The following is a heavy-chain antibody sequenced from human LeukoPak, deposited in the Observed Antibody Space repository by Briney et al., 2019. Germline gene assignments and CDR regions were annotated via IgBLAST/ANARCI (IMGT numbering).Heavy chain of an antibody. Sequence: PGGSLRLSCAASGFTFNNYWMHWVRQVPGKGLMWVSHINSDGSRTKYADSVKGRFAISRDDAKNILYLQMNSLRAEDTAVYYCARDRVSSTGARGWFDPWGQGTLVTVSS. V-gene: IGHV3-74*01. D-gene: IGHD2-2*01. CDR2: INSDGSRT. CDR3: ARDRVSSTGARGWFDP. J-gene: IGHJ5*02. CDR1: GFTFNNYW.